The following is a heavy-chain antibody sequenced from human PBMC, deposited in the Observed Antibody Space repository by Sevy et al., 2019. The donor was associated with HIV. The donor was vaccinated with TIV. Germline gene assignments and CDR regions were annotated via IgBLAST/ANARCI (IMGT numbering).Heavy chain of an antibody. D-gene: IGHD3-9*01. J-gene: IGHJ3*01. V-gene: IGHV4-39*02. CDR3: ARLSYDSLTALNAFDV. Sequence: SETLSLICSVSGGSSTSSSYNWGWIRQPPGKGLEWIGNIYYGGSTYYNPSLRSRVSISVDTSKNHFSLKLTSVTAADTAVYYCARLSYDSLTALNAFDVWGQGTMVTVSS. CDR2: IYYGGST. CDR1: GGSSTSSSYN.